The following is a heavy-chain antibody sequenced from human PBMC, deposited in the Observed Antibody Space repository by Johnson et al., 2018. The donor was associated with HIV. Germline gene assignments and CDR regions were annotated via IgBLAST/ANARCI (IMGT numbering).Heavy chain of an antibody. J-gene: IGHJ3*02. Sequence: MQLVESGGGLVQPGGSLRLSCAASGFTFSSYAMHWVRQAPGKGLEWVSVIYSGGSTYYADSVKGRFTISRDNSKNTLYLQMNSLRAEDTAVYYCARDLSEGELGHAFDIWGQGTMVTVSS. D-gene: IGHD1-26*01. CDR2: IYSGGST. V-gene: IGHV3-66*01. CDR1: GFTFSSYA. CDR3: ARDLSEGELGHAFDI.